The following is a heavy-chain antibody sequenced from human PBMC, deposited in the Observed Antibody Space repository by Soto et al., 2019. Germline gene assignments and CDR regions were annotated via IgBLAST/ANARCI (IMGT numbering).Heavy chain of an antibody. J-gene: IGHJ3*02. D-gene: IGHD4-17*01. CDR3: ARGTRWRGAFDI. CDR1: GGSISSYY. CDR2: IYYSGST. Sequence: SETLSLTCTVSGGSISSYYWSWIRQPPGKGLEWIGYIYYSGSTNYNPSLKSRVTISVDTSKNQFSLKLSSVTAADTAVYYCARGTRWRGAFDIWGQGTMVTVSS. V-gene: IGHV4-59*01.